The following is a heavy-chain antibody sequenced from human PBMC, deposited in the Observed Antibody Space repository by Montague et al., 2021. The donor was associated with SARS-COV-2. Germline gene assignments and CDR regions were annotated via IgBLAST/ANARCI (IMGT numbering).Heavy chain of an antibody. D-gene: IGHD5-18*01. CDR2: SGST. J-gene: IGHJ6*02. CDR3: AGIQKYSYGIYYYGRNV. V-gene: IGHV4-59*01. Sequence: SGSTNYNPSLKSRVTISVDTSKNQFSLKLSSVTAADTAVYYCAGIQKYSYGIYYYGRNVGGQGTT.